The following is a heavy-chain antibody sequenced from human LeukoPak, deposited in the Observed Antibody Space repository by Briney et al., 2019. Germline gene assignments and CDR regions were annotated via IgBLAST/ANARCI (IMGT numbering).Heavy chain of an antibody. D-gene: IGHD6-13*01. CDR2: ISGSGGST. Sequence: GGSLRLSCAASGFPFSIYAMSWVRQAPGKGLEWVSAISGSGGSTYYADSVKGRFTISRDNSKNTLYLQMNSLRAEDTAVYYCAKGVCSGWYYFDYWGQGTLVTASS. V-gene: IGHV3-23*01. J-gene: IGHJ4*02. CDR3: AKGVCSGWYYFDY. CDR1: GFPFSIYA.